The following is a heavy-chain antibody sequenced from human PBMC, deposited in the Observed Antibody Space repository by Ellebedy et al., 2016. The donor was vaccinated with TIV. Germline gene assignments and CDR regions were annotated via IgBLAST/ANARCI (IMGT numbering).Heavy chain of an antibody. Sequence: GESLKISXAASGFTFSSYWMSWVRQAPGKGLEWVANIKQDGSEKYYVDSVKGRFTISRDNAKNSLYLQMNSLRAEDTAVYYCARVKGSSWFKYFDYWGQGTLVTVSS. J-gene: IGHJ4*02. CDR3: ARVKGSSWFKYFDY. CDR2: IKQDGSEK. CDR1: GFTFSSYW. D-gene: IGHD6-13*01. V-gene: IGHV3-7*01.